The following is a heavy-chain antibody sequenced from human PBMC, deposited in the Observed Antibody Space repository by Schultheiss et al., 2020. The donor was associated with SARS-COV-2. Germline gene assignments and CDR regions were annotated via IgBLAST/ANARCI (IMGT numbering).Heavy chain of an antibody. D-gene: IGHD6-19*01. CDR3: ARLYSSGWYGAGENWFDP. CDR2: INSDGSST. CDR1: GFTFSNAW. Sequence: GGSLRLSCAASGFTFSNAWMSWVRQAPGKGLEWVGRINSDGSSTSYADSVKGRFTISRDNAKNTLYLQMNSLRAEDTAVYYCARLYSSGWYGAGENWFDPWGQGTLVTVSS. V-gene: IGHV3-74*01. J-gene: IGHJ5*02.